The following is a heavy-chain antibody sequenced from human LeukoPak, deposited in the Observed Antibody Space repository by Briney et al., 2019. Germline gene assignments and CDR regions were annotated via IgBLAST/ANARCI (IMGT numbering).Heavy chain of an antibody. CDR2: ITPSSRYK. CDR1: GFTFSSYS. Sequence: GGSLRLSCAASGFTFSSYSMNWVRQAPGKGLEWVSSITPSSRYKYYTDSVKGRFTISRDNAKNSLYLQMNSLRVEDTAVYYCAKVAKYYYGSETYYFFEHWGQGTPVTASS. V-gene: IGHV3-21*01. CDR3: AKVAKYYYGSETYYFFEH. J-gene: IGHJ4*02. D-gene: IGHD3-10*01.